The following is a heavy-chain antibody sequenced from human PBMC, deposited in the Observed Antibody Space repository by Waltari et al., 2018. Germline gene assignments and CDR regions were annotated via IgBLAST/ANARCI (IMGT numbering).Heavy chain of an antibody. D-gene: IGHD3-16*01. V-gene: IGHV3-7*01. J-gene: IGHJ4*02. CDR3: TRGNWGDY. CDR1: GLPFSSHW. Sequence: EEQLVESGGALVQPGGCVSLAWVSSGLPFSSHWMMWVRQSPGKGLEWVANINQDGSEKYYMDSVKGRFTISRDNAKNSLYLQMNSVRADDTAVYYCTRGNWGDYWGQGTLVTVSS. CDR2: INQDGSEK.